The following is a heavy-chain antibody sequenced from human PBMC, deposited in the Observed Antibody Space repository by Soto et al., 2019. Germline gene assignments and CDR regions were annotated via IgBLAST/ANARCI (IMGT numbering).Heavy chain of an antibody. CDR2: MSDDESKK. Sequence: QEKLVGSGGGVVQPGRSLRLSCVASGFTFRSYGRHWVRQAPGKGREWVAVMSDDESKKYYADSVKGRFTISRDNSKNTLFLQMDTLISEDTAVYYCARTAGGRVRGALDIWGQGTMVTVSS. J-gene: IGHJ3*02. CDR3: ARTAGGRVRGALDI. V-gene: IGHV3-30-3*01. CDR1: GFTFRSYG. D-gene: IGHD6-13*01.